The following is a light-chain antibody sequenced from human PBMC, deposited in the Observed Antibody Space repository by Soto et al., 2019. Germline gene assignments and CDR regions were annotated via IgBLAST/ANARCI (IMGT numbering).Light chain of an antibody. J-gene: IGKJ1*01. CDR3: QHYNSYSEA. CDR1: QTISSW. CDR2: EAS. V-gene: IGKV1-5*03. Sequence: DIQMTQSPSTLSGSVDDRVTITCRASQTISSWLAWYHQKPGKAPKLLIYEASTLKSGVPSRFSGSGSGTEFTLTISSLQPDDFATYYGQHYNSYSEAFGQGTKVDI.